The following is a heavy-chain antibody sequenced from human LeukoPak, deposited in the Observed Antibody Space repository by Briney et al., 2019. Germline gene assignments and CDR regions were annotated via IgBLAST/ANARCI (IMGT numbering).Heavy chain of an antibody. D-gene: IGHD2-8*01. CDR2: IRSKANSYAT. CDR1: GFTFSGSA. V-gene: IGHV3-73*01. CDR3: SVLMVYAIRDEEDYFDY. J-gene: IGHJ4*02. Sequence: PGGSLRLSCAASGFTFSGSAMHWVRQASGKGLEWVGRIRSKANSYATAYAASVKGRFTISRDDSKNTEDLQMTSLKTEDTAVYYCSVLMVYAIRDEEDYFDYWGQGTLVTVSS.